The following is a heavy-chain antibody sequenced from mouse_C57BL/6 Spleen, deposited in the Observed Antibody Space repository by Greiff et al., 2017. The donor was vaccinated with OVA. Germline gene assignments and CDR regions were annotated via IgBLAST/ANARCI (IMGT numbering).Heavy chain of an antibody. CDR2: VYPYNGGT. CDR3: ARSITTVDWYFDV. Sequence: EVQLQQSGPVLVKPGPSVKISCKASGFTFTDYYMHWVKQSHGKSLEWIGLVYPYNGGTSYNQKFTGKATLTVDTSSSTAYMELNRLTSEDSAVYYCARSITTVDWYFDVWGTGTTVTVSS. J-gene: IGHJ1*03. V-gene: IGHV1-36*01. CDR1: GFTFTDYY. D-gene: IGHD1-1*01.